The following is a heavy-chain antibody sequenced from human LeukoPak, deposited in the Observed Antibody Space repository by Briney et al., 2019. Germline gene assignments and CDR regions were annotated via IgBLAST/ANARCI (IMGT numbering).Heavy chain of an antibody. CDR1: GFTFSDYS. D-gene: IGHD5-12*01. CDR3: ARDHRYAFDN. Sequence: GGSLRLSCAASGFTFSDYSMNRVRQAPGKGLEWISYVGISSGNTKYADSVKGRFTISGDSAKNSVFLQMNSLRVEDTAVYYCARDHRYAFDNWGQGTLVTVS. V-gene: IGHV3-48*04. J-gene: IGHJ4*02. CDR2: VGISSGNT.